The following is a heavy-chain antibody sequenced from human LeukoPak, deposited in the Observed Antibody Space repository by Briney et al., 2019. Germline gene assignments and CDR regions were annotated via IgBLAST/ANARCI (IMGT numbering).Heavy chain of an antibody. CDR3: AREAQIDYGDYGLLDY. CDR1: GGSFSSYY. CDR2: IYTSGST. V-gene: IGHV4-4*07. Sequence: PSETLSLTCAVYGGSFSSYYWSWIRQPAGKGLEWIGRIYTSGSTNYNPSLKSRVTMSVDTSKNQFSLKLSSVTAADTAVYYCAREAQIDYGDYGLLDYWGQGTLVTVSS. D-gene: IGHD4-17*01. J-gene: IGHJ4*02.